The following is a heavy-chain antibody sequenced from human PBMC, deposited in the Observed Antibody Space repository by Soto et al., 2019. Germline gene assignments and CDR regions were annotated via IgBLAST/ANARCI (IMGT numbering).Heavy chain of an antibody. D-gene: IGHD3-10*01. CDR1: GYTFTSYG. Sequence: QLQLVQSGAEVKKPGASVKVSCKASGYTFTSYGISWVRQAPGQGLEWMGWISGYNGNTHYAQKVQGRVSMTTDTPPKAAYMELMSLRSDDTGLYYCARDGCNYCGSGFCQYGLDVWGRGTTVTVSS. CDR3: ARDGCNYCGSGFCQYGLDV. V-gene: IGHV1-18*01. J-gene: IGHJ6*02. CDR2: ISGYNGNT.